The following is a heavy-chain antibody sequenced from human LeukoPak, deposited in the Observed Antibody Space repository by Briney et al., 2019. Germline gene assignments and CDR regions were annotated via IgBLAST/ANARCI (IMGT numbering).Heavy chain of an antibody. V-gene: IGHV4-34*01. CDR2: INHSGST. CDR3: ASVSIYSNYYYYFDY. CDR1: GGSFGGYY. Sequence: SETLSLTCAVYGGSFGGYYWSWIRQPPGKGLEWIGEINHSGSTNYNPSLKSRVTISVDTSKNQFSLKLSSVTAADTAVYYCASVSIYSNYYYYFDYWGQGTLVTVPS. D-gene: IGHD4-11*01. J-gene: IGHJ4*02.